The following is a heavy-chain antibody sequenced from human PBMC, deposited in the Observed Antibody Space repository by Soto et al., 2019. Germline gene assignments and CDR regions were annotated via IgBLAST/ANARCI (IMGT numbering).Heavy chain of an antibody. D-gene: IGHD3-9*01. Sequence: SETLSLTCAVSGGSISSSNWWSWVRPPPGKGLEWIGSIYHSGSTYYNPSLKSRVTISVDKSKNQFSLKLMSLSAADTAVYYCGRLEGLATISYYFDYWGQGALVTVSS. CDR1: GGSISSSNW. J-gene: IGHJ4*02. CDR2: IYHSGST. CDR3: GRLEGLATISYYFDY. V-gene: IGHV4-4*02.